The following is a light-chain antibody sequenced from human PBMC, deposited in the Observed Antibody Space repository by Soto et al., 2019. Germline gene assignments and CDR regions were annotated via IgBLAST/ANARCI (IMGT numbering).Light chain of an antibody. CDR3: LQDYNYPYT. Sequence: IQITRSPPSLSSSLLDIVTITCRASQGIRNDLGWYQQKPGKAPKLLIYAASSLQSGVPSRFSGSGSGTDFTLTISSLQPEDFATYYCLQDYNYPYTFGQGTKVDIK. CDR2: AAS. CDR1: QGIRND. V-gene: IGKV1-6*01. J-gene: IGKJ2*01.